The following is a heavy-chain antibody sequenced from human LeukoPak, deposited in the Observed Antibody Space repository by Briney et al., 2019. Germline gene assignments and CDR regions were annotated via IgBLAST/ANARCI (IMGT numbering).Heavy chain of an antibody. Sequence: GGSLRLSCAASGFTFSSYWMSWVRQAPGKGREWVAHIKQDASQEDHVDSVKGRFTISRDNAKNSLYLQMNSLRAEDTALYYCAKDIPFSDDYGDYVDWGQGTLVTVSS. CDR3: AKDIPFSDDYGDYVD. CDR1: GFTFSSYW. V-gene: IGHV3-7*03. D-gene: IGHD4-17*01. CDR2: IKQDASQE. J-gene: IGHJ4*02.